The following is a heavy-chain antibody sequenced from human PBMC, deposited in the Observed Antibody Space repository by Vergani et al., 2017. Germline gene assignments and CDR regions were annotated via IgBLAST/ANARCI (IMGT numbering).Heavy chain of an antibody. J-gene: IGHJ4*02. CDR3: ERCGNEKSLDY. CDR2: IWYDGSNK. D-gene: IGHD5-12*01. Sequence: QVQLVESEGGVVQPGRSLTLSCVASGFTFSSHGMHWVRQAPGKGLEWVAVIWYDGSNKYYGDSVKGRFTISRDNSKNTLYLQMNSLRVEDTAVYYCERCGNEKSLDYWGQGTLVTVSS. CDR1: GFTFSSHG. V-gene: IGHV3-33*01.